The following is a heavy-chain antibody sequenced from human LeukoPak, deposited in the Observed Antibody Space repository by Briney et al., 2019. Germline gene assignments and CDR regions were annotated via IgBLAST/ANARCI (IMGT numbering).Heavy chain of an antibody. CDR2: IIPVFGTA. V-gene: IGHV1-69*13. Sequence: RASVKVSCKASGGTFSSYTINWVRQAPGQGLEWMGGIIPVFGTANYVQKFQGRVTITADESTSTAYMELSSLRSEDTAVYFCARGGNLGDSDAFDIWGQGTMVTVSS. CDR1: GGTFSSYT. D-gene: IGHD2-21*02. J-gene: IGHJ3*02. CDR3: ARGGNLGDSDAFDI.